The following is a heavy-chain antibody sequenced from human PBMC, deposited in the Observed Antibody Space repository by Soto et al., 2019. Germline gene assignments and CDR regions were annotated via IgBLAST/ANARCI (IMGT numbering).Heavy chain of an antibody. V-gene: IGHV4-61*01. CDR3: ARSPNYYYYGFDV. CDR1: GVYVSSGTSF. D-gene: IGHD3-10*01. J-gene: IGHJ6*02. CDR2: ISYSGST. Sequence: SETLYLTCTVSGVYVSSGTSFWSWMRQSPGKRLEWIAYISYSGSTNYNPSLKSRATISVDTSKSQVSLTLTSVTAADAAVYYCARSPNYYYYGFDVWGQGTTVKVSS.